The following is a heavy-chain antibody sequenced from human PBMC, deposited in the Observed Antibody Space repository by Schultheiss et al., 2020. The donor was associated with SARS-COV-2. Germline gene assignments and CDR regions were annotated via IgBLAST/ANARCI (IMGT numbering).Heavy chain of an antibody. CDR1: GYTFTGYY. CDR3: ARDLGSRGSSTGYYYMDV. V-gene: IGHV1-2*06. CDR2: INPNSGGT. J-gene: IGHJ6*03. D-gene: IGHD2-2*01. Sequence: ASVKVSCKASGYTFTGYYMHWVRQAPGQGLEWMGRINPNSGGTNYAQKFQGRVTMTRDTSISTAYMELSRLRSDDTAVYYCARDLGSRGSSTGYYYMDVWGKGTTVTVSS.